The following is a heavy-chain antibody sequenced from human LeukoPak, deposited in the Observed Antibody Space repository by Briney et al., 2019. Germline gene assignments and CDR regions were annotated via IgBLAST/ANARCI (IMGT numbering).Heavy chain of an antibody. CDR1: GYTFTSYF. V-gene: IGHV1-46*01. CDR3: ARCSGTSHCSFDY. CDR2: INPSGGST. Sequence: ASVKVSCKASGYTFTSYFMHWVRQAPGQGLEWMGIINPSGGSTSYAQKFQGRVTVTADESTSTAYMELSSLRSEDTAVYYCARCSGTSHCSFDYWGQGTLVTVSS. J-gene: IGHJ4*02. D-gene: IGHD3-10*01.